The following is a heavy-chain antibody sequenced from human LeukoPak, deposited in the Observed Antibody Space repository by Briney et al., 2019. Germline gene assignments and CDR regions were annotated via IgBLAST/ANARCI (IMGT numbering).Heavy chain of an antibody. CDR1: GGSISSYY. J-gene: IGHJ4*02. CDR2: IYYSGST. Sequence: SETLSLTCTVSGGSISSYYCSWMRQPPAKGLAGMGYIYYSGSTYHKPSLKSRGTISVDTTKNQFSLKLRSVTAADTAVYYCARSFQEIFGVFTTFDYWGQGTLVTVSS. CDR3: ARSFQEIFGVFTTFDY. D-gene: IGHD3-3*01. V-gene: IGHV4-59*01.